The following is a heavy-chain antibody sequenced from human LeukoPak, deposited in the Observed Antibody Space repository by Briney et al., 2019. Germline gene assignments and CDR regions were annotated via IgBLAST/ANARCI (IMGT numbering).Heavy chain of an antibody. Sequence: GGSLRLSCTASGFTFGDYAMSWVRQAPGKGLEWVGFIRSKAYGGTTEYAAPVKGRFTISRDDSKSIAYLQMNSLKTEDTAVYYCTRVITMVRGVMPDYWGQGTLVTVSS. D-gene: IGHD3-10*01. V-gene: IGHV3-49*04. J-gene: IGHJ4*02. CDR3: TRVITMVRGVMPDY. CDR2: IRSKAYGGTT. CDR1: GFTFGDYA.